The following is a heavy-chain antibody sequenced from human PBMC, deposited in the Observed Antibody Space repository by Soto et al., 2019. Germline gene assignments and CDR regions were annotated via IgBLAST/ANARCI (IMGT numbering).Heavy chain of an antibody. V-gene: IGHV1-18*01. CDR1: GYTFTNYG. CDR3: ARDSLGTETTSWLDP. D-gene: IGHD5-18*01. CDR2: ISAYNGDT. J-gene: IGHJ5*02. Sequence: QVQLVQSGGEVKNPGASVKVSCKASGYTFTNYGISWVRQAPGHGLEWMGWISAYNGDTNYAQKFQGRATMTTDTSTSTAYMELRSLRSDDTAVYYCARDSLGTETTSWLDPWGQGTLVTVSS.